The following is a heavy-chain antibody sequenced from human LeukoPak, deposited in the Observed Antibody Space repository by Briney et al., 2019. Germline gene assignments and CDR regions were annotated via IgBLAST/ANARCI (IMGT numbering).Heavy chain of an antibody. J-gene: IGHJ6*03. CDR2: IIPIFGTA. CDR1: GYTFTSYA. Sequence: ASVKVSCKASGYTFTSYAISWVRQAPGRGLEWMGGIIPIFGTANYAQKFQGRVTITADESTSTAYMELSSLRSEDTAVYYCANGGLATPYYYYMDVWGKGTTVTVSS. CDR3: ANGGLATPYYYYMDV. D-gene: IGHD3/OR15-3a*01. V-gene: IGHV1-69*13.